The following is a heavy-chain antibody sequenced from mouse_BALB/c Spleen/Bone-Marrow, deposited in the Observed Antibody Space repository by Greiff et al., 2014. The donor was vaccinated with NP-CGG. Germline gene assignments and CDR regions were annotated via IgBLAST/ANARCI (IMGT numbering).Heavy chain of an antibody. Sequence: VQVVESGPGLVAPSQCLSITCTVSGFSLTSYGVHWVRQPPGKGLEWLGVIWADGSTNYNSALMSRLSISKDNSKSQVFLKMNSLQTDDTAMYYCSRITTATGAMDYWGQGTSVTVSS. V-gene: IGHV2-9*02. CDR3: SRITTATGAMDY. J-gene: IGHJ4*01. D-gene: IGHD1-2*01. CDR1: GFSLTSYG. CDR2: IWADGST.